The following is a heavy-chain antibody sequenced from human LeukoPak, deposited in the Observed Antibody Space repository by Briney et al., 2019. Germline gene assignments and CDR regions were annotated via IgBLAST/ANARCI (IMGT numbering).Heavy chain of an antibody. CDR3: ARESGGGSSSSPGNYYYYYMDV. Sequence: PSQTLSLTCTVSGGSISSGSYYWSWIRQPAGKGLEWIGRIYTSGSTNYNPSLKSRVTISVDTSKNQFSLKLSSVTAADTAVYYCARESGGGSSSSPGNYYYYYMDVWGKGTTVTVSS. V-gene: IGHV4-61*02. CDR2: IYTSGST. J-gene: IGHJ6*03. CDR1: GGSISSGSYY. D-gene: IGHD6-6*01.